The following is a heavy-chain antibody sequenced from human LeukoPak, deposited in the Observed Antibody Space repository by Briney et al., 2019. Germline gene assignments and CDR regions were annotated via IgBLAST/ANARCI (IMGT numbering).Heavy chain of an antibody. CDR2: FDPEDGET. J-gene: IGHJ4*02. CDR3: ATIGGGLGPFDY. CDR1: GYTLTELS. Sequence: ASVKVSCKVSGYTLTELSIHWVRQAPGKGLEWMGGFDPEDGETIYAQKFQGRVTMTEDTSTDTAYMELSSLRSEDTAVYYCATIGGGLGPFDYWGQGTLVTVSS. D-gene: IGHD1-26*01. V-gene: IGHV1-24*01.